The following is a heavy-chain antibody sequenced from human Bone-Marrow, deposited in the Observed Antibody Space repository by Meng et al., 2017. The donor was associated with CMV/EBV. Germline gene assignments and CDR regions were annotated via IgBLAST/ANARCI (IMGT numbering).Heavy chain of an antibody. CDR3: ARLKTPVEDWLVMDV. V-gene: IGHV4-59*01. Sequence: SETLSLTCTVSGGSISSYYWSWIRQPPGKGLEWIGYIYYSGSTNYNPSLKSRVTISVDTSKNQFSLKLSSVTAADTAVYYCARLKTPVEDWLVMDVWGQGTTVTVSS. CDR1: GGSISSYY. D-gene: IGHD6-19*01. CDR2: IYYSGST. J-gene: IGHJ6*02.